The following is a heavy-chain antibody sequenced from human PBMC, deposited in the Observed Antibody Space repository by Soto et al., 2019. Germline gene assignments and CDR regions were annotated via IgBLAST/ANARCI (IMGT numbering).Heavy chain of an antibody. J-gene: IGHJ4*02. Sequence: EVQLLESGGGLVQPGGSLRLSCAASGFTFSSYAMSWVRQAPGKGLEWVSAISGSGGSTYYADSVKGRFTISRDNSKNTLYLQMNSLRAEDTAVYYCAKVSPGPRPDSSGWYDPDYWGQGTLVTVSS. CDR2: ISGSGGST. CDR3: AKVSPGPRPDSSGWYDPDY. D-gene: IGHD6-19*01. CDR1: GFTFSSYA. V-gene: IGHV3-23*01.